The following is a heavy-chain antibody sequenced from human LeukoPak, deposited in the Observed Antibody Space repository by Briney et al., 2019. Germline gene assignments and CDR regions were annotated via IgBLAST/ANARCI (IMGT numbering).Heavy chain of an antibody. Sequence: GGSLRLSCAASGFTFSSYGMHWVRQAPGKGLEWVAVISYDGSNKYYADSVKGRFTISRDNSKNTVYLQMNSLRAEDTAVYYCAKDAGGGYDSFDYWGQGTLVTVSS. V-gene: IGHV3-30*18. CDR1: GFTFSSYG. CDR3: AKDAGGGYDSFDY. J-gene: IGHJ4*02. D-gene: IGHD5-12*01. CDR2: ISYDGSNK.